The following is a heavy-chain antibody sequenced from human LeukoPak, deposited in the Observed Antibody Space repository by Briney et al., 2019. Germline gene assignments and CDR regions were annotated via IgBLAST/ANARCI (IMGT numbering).Heavy chain of an antibody. CDR2: ISSSGSTI. J-gene: IGHJ4*02. CDR3: IGGSLSDY. Sequence: PGGSLRLSCAVSGFTFSSYEMNWVRQAPGKGLEWVSYISSSGSTIHYADSVKGRFTISRDNAKNSLYLQMNSLRAEDTAVYYCIGGSLSDYWGQGTLVTVSS. D-gene: IGHD1-26*01. V-gene: IGHV3-48*03. CDR1: GFTFSSYE.